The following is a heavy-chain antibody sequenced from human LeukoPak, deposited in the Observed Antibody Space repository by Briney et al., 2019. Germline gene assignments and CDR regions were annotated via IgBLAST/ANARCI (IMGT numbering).Heavy chain of an antibody. D-gene: IGHD2-15*01. CDR3: ARGLGRSGVDY. CDR1: GGSISSYY. J-gene: IGHJ4*02. Sequence: SETLSLTCTVSGGSISSYYWSWIRRPPGKGLEWIGYIYYSGSTNYNPSLKSRVTISVDTSKNQFSLKLSSVTAADTAVYYCARGLGRSGVDYWGQGTLVTVSS. CDR2: IYYSGST. V-gene: IGHV4-59*01.